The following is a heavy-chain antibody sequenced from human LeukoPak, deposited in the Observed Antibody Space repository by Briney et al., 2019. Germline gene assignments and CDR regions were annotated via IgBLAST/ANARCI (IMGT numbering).Heavy chain of an antibody. CDR3: ARENRGTVTTDY. CDR2: ISSYSSTM. J-gene: IGHJ4*02. Sequence: HSGGSLRLSCTASGFTFSSYNMNWVRQAPGKGLEWISYISSYSSTMYYADSVKGRFTISRDNAKNSLYLQMNSLRAEDTAVYYCARENRGTVTTDYWGQGTLVTVSS. D-gene: IGHD4-11*01. V-gene: IGHV3-48*04. CDR1: GFTFSSYN.